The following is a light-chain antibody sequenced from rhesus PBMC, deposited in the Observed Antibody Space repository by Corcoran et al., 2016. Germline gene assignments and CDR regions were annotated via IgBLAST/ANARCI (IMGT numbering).Light chain of an antibody. V-gene: IGKV3-35*01. CDR2: NAS. CDR3: QQESNWPLT. Sequence: EIVMTQSPATLSLSPGERATLSCRASQSVSSNLAWYQQKPGQAPRLHIYNASNRATGIPDRFSGSGSGTDFTLTSSSLEPEDVGVYFCQQESNWPLTFGGVTKVEIK. CDR1: QSVSSN. J-gene: IGKJ4*01.